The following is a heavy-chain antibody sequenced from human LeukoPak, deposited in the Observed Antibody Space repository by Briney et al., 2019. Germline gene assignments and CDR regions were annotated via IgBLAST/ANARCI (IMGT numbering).Heavy chain of an antibody. V-gene: IGHV3-64D*06. Sequence: GGSLRLSCSASGFTFSNYAMHWVRQAPGKGLEYVSGISSNGGSTYYADSVKGRFSISRDNSKNTLYLQMSSLRAGDTSVYYCVKGYSSGWYGEVWFGPWGQGTLVTVSS. CDR2: ISSNGGST. D-gene: IGHD6-19*01. CDR1: GFTFSNYA. J-gene: IGHJ5*02. CDR3: VKGYSSGWYGEVWFGP.